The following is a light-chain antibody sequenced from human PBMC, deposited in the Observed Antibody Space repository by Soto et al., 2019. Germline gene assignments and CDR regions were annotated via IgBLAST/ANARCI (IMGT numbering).Light chain of an antibody. Sequence: DIQMTQSPSTLSGSVGDRVTITCRSSQTISSWLAWYQQKPGKAPKLLIYKASTLKSGVPSRVSGSRSGTDFTLNISSLPPDEFAAYYCQHYNSYSEAFGKGTKVELK. CDR2: KAS. CDR1: QTISSW. CDR3: QHYNSYSEA. J-gene: IGKJ1*01. V-gene: IGKV1-5*03.